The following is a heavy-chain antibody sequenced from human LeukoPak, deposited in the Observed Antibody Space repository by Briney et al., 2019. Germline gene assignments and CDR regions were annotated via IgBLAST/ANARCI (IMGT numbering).Heavy chain of an antibody. Sequence: AGGSLRLSCEGSGFSFSSYGMNWVRQAPGKGLEWVASISGSSAYIFYAASVKGRFNISRDNAKNSLSLHMNSLRAEDTAVYYCAESLSRDYWGQGTLVTVSS. J-gene: IGHJ4*02. CDR2: ISGSSAYI. V-gene: IGHV3-21*04. D-gene: IGHD5/OR15-5a*01. CDR1: GFSFSSYG. CDR3: AESLSRDY.